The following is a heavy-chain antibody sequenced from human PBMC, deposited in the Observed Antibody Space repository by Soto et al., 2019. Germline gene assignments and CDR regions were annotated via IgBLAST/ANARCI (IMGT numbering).Heavy chain of an antibody. Sequence: GASVKVSCKVSGYTLTELSMHWVRQAPGKGLEWMGGFDPEDGETIYAQKFQGRVTMTEDTSTDTAYMELSSLRSEDTAVYYCATSRGYYDSSGYYQTPGGMDVWGQGTTVNVS. D-gene: IGHD3-22*01. CDR3: ATSRGYYDSSGYYQTPGGMDV. V-gene: IGHV1-24*01. J-gene: IGHJ6*02. CDR2: FDPEDGET. CDR1: GYTLTELS.